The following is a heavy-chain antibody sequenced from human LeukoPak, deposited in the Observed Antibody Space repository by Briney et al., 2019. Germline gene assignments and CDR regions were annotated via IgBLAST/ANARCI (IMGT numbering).Heavy chain of an antibody. D-gene: IGHD3-10*01. Sequence: PGRSLRLSCAASGFTFSTYAMHWVRQAPGKGLEWVALISHDGGHEYYTDSVKGRFTISRDNSKNTLYLQMDSLRAEDTAVYYCARVRVAYGSGSYAIEFWGHGTQVTVSS. CDR3: ARVRVAYGSGSYAIEF. V-gene: IGHV3-30*04. CDR2: ISHDGGHE. J-gene: IGHJ4*01. CDR1: GFTFSTYA.